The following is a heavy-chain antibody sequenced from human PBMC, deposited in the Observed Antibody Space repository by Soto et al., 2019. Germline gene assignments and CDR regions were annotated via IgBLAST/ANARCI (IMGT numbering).Heavy chain of an antibody. CDR1: GFTFSSYT. CDR3: ARRGPGTYFDY. Sequence: GGSLRLSCAASGFTFSSYTMIWVRQAPGKGLEWVSGISSSGGSTYYADSVKGRFTISRDNSKNTLYLQMNSLRAEDTAVYYCARRGPGTYFDYWGQGTLVTVSS. CDR2: ISSSGGST. J-gene: IGHJ4*02. V-gene: IGHV3-23*01. D-gene: IGHD6-13*01.